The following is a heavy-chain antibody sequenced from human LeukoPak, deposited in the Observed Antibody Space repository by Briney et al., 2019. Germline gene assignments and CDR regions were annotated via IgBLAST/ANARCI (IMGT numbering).Heavy chain of an antibody. V-gene: IGHV4-59*01. CDR1: GGSISSYY. D-gene: IGHD3-10*01. J-gene: IGHJ4*02. Sequence: SETLSLTCTVSGGSISSYYWSWIRQPPGKGLEWIGYVYYSGSTNYNPSLKSRVTISVDTSENQFSLKLSSVTAADTAVYYCARSELLWFGGVNSGFDYWGQGTLVTVSS. CDR3: ARSELLWFGGVNSGFDY. CDR2: VYYSGST.